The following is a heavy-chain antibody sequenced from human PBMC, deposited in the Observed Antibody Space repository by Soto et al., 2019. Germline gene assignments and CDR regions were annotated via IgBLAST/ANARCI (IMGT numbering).Heavy chain of an antibody. Sequence: SETLSLTCTVSGGSITTAGSYWSWIRQHPGKGLEWIGYIYYSGFTYYNPSLKSRITISADTSRNHFYLKLTSVTVAETAVYSCESAGTSSSSWLQFDPWGQGTVVAVAS. V-gene: IGHV4-31*03. J-gene: IGHJ5*02. CDR2: IYYSGFT. D-gene: IGHD2-2*01. CDR1: GGSITTAGSY. CDR3: ESAGTSSSSWLQFDP.